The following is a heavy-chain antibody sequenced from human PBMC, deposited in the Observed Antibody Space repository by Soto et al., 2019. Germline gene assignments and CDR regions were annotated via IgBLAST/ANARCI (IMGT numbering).Heavy chain of an antibody. CDR3: AKDPLFYSSSWYPNWFGP. D-gene: IGHD6-13*01. CDR1: GFTFNIYA. Sequence: PGGSLRLSCAASGFTFNIYAMTWVRQAPGKGLEWVSAISRYGDITYYADSVEGRFSISRDNSQSTLYLQMNSLRAEDMAVYYCAKDPLFYSSSWYPNWFGPWGQGTLVTVSS. V-gene: IGHV3-23*01. J-gene: IGHJ5*02. CDR2: ISRYGDIT.